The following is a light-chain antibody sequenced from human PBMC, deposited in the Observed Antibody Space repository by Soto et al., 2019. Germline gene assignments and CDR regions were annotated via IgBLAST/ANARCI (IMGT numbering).Light chain of an antibody. J-gene: IGKJ2*01. CDR2: WAS. CDR3: QQYYSTPPH. CDR1: QSVLYSSNNKNY. V-gene: IGKV4-1*01. Sequence: DIVMTQSPASLAVSLGERATINCKSSQSVLYSSNNKNYLAWYQQKPGQPPKLLIYWASTRESVVPDRFSGSGSVTDFTLTISSLQAEYVAFYYCQQYYSTPPHFGQGTKLEIK.